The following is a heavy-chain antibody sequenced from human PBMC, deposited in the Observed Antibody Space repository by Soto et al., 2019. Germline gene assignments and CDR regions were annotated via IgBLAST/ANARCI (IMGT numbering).Heavy chain of an antibody. CDR2: IYPSDSRP. CDR3: SKFKYSSSVRYLQH. Sequence: GESLKISCECSGYTFANYWIVWVRQVPGKGLELVAIIYPSDSRPIYSPSFQGQVTISADKSISTAYLQWTSLKASDTAIYYCSKFKYSSSVRYLQHWGQGNPVTVSS. D-gene: IGHD6-6*01. V-gene: IGHV5-51*01. CDR1: GYTFANYW. J-gene: IGHJ1*01.